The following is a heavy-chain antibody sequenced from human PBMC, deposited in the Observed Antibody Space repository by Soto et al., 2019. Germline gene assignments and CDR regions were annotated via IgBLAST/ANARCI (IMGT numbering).Heavy chain of an antibody. Sequence: QVRVVQSGAEVKKPGASVKVACKASGYSFDTFGMIWVRQAPGQGLEWMGWISIEKGDTNSAQKFKDRVTMTTDTSTSTAYMELRSLTSDDTAVYYCARCYCSVGSCFTCWHFDLCGRGTLVTVSS. D-gene: IGHD2-15*01. CDR1: GYSFDTFG. V-gene: IGHV1-18*01. CDR3: ARCYCSVGSCFTCWHFDL. CDR2: ISIEKGDT. J-gene: IGHJ2*01.